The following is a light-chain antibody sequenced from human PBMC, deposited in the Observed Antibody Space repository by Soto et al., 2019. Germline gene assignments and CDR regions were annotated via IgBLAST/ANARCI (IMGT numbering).Light chain of an antibody. V-gene: IGLV2-14*03. Sequence: QSVLTQPASVSGSPGQSITISCTGTSSDVGGYNYVSWYQHHPGKAPKLMIYDVSSRPSGVSNRFSGSKSGNTASLTISGLQAEDEADYYCSSYTSIGTLVLLGGGTKLTVL. CDR1: SSDVGGYNY. CDR2: DVS. J-gene: IGLJ2*01. CDR3: SSYTSIGTLVL.